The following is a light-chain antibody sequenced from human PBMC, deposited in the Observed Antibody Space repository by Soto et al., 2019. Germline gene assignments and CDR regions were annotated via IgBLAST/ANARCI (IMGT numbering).Light chain of an antibody. CDR3: LQDDDYPFT. CDR2: AAS. J-gene: IGKJ4*01. V-gene: IGKV1-6*01. CDR1: QGIRNE. Sequence: AIQVTQSPSSLSASVGDRVTITCRASQGIRNELSWYQQKPGKAPKFLIFAASNLQSGVPSRFSGSGSGTDFTLTISSLQPEDVATYFCLQDDDYPFTFGGGTKVDIK.